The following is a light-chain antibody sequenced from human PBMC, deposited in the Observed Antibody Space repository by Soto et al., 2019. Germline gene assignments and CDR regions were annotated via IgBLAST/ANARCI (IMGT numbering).Light chain of an antibody. CDR3: QEFNSYPIS. V-gene: IGKV1-9*01. CDR1: QGIASS. Sequence: DIHLTQSPSFLSASVGDRVTITCRASQGIASSLAWYQQKAGKAPKLLIYAASTLESGVPSRFSGSGPGTEFTLTISSLQPEEFAISYCQEFNSYPISFGGGTQVEIK. CDR2: AAS. J-gene: IGKJ4*01.